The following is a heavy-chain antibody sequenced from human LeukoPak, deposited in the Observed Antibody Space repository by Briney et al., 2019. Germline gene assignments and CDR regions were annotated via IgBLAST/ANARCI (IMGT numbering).Heavy chain of an antibody. D-gene: IGHD6-6*01. Sequence: PSETLSLTCTVSGGSISSGDYYWSWIRQPPGKGLEWIGNIYYSGSTNYNPSLKSRVTISVDTSKNQFSLNLRSVTAADTAVFYCARVHRLVPGPFHIWGQGTMVIVSS. CDR3: ARVHRLVPGPFHI. CDR1: GGSISSGDYY. J-gene: IGHJ3*02. V-gene: IGHV4-61*08. CDR2: IYYSGST.